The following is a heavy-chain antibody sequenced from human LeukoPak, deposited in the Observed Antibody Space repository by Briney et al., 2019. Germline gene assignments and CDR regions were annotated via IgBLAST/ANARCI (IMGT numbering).Heavy chain of an antibody. J-gene: IGHJ6*03. CDR2: IYYSGST. Sequence: SETLSLTCTVSGCSISSYYWSWIRQPPGKGLEWIGYIYYSGSTNYNPSLKSRVTISVDTSKNQFSLKLSSVTAADTAVYYCARAGKDTAMAYYYHYMDVWGKGTTVTVSS. CDR3: ARAGKDTAMAYYYHYMDV. CDR1: GCSISSYY. D-gene: IGHD5-18*01. V-gene: IGHV4-59*01.